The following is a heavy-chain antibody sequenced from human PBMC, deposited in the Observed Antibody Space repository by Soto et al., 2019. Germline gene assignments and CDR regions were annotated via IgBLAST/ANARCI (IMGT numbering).Heavy chain of an antibody. D-gene: IGHD6-19*01. CDR1: GFTFYTYW. V-gene: IGHV3-7*01. CDR2: IKSDGSEK. CDR3: MTDHGGW. Sequence: EVQLVESGGGLVQPGGSLRLSCGASGFTFYTYWMNWVRQAPGMGLEWVANIKSDGSEKYYVDSVKGRFTISRDNTKNSMYLQISSLRVADTAMYHCMTDHGGWWGPGTLVTVSS. J-gene: IGHJ4*02.